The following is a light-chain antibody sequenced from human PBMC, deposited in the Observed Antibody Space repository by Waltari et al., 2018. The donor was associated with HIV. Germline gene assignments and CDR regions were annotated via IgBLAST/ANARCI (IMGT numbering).Light chain of an antibody. V-gene: IGKV4-1*01. CDR2: WAS. J-gene: IGKJ4*01. CDR3: QQYYTTPLT. CDR1: QSVLYSSNNKNY. Sequence: DIVMTQSPDSLAVSLGERATINCKSNQSVLYSSNNKNYLAWYQQKPGQPPKLLIYWASTRESGVPDRFSGSGSGTDFTLTIISLQAEDVAVYYCQQYYTTPLTFGGGTKVEIK.